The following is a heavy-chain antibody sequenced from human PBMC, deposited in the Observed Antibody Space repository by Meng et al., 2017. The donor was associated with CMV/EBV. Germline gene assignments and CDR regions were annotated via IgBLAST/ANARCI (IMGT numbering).Heavy chain of an antibody. D-gene: IGHD2-2*01. CDR1: GDSVSSNSAT. CDR2: TYYRSKWYI. CDR3: ARVRCSTTSCYYEYYYGMDV. V-gene: IGHV6-1*01. J-gene: IGHJ6*02. Sequence: QTPSLTRAISGDSVSSNSATWSWIRQSPSRGLEWLGRTYYRSKWYIDYAVSVKSRIDINPDTSKNQFSLQLNAVTPEDTTVYYCARVRCSTTSCYYEYYYGMDVWGQGTTVTVSS.